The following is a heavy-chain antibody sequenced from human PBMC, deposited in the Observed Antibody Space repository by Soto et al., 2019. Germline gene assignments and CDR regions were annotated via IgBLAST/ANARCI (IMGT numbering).Heavy chain of an antibody. Sequence: SETLSLTCTVSGGSISSYYWSWIRQPPGKGLEWIGYIYYSGSTNYNPSLKSRVTISVDTSKNQFSLKLSSVTAADTAVYYCARDLSYDSSGYFLLDYWGQGTLVTVSS. CDR1: GGSISSYY. V-gene: IGHV4-59*01. CDR2: IYYSGST. J-gene: IGHJ4*02. D-gene: IGHD3-22*01. CDR3: ARDLSYDSSGYFLLDY.